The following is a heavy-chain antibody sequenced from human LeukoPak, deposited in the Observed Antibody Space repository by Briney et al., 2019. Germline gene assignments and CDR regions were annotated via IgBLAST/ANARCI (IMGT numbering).Heavy chain of an antibody. D-gene: IGHD3-10*01. CDR1: GGSVSSTTYY. V-gene: IGHV4-39*01. CDR3: ARYVVYGSGKYYFDY. CDR2: INYSGST. J-gene: IGHJ4*02. Sequence: SETLSLTCTVPGGSVSSTTYYWSWIRQPPGKGLEWIASINYSGSTYYNPSLKSRVTISVDTSENQFSLKLSSVTAADTAVYYCARYVVYGSGKYYFDYWGQGTLVTVSS.